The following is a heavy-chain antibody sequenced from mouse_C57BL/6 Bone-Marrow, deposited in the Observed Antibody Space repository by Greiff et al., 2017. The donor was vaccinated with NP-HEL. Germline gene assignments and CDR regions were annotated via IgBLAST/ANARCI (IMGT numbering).Heavy chain of an antibody. V-gene: IGHV1-80*01. D-gene: IGHD2-2*01. CDR3: ARSEDYGFPDV. CDR1: GYAFSSYW. CDR2: IYPGDGDT. J-gene: IGHJ1*03. Sequence: QVQLKQSGAELVKPGASVKISCKASGYAFSSYWMNWVKQRPGKGLEWIGQIYPGDGDTNYNGKFKGKATLTADKSSSTAYMQLSSLTSEDSAVYFCARSEDYGFPDVWGTGTTVTVSS.